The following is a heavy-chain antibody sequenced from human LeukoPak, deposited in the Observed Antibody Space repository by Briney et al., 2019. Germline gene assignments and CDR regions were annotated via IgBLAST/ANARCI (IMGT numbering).Heavy chain of an antibody. CDR1: GFTFSGYD. J-gene: IGHJ4*02. CDR2: IGAAGDT. V-gene: IGHV3-13*01. D-gene: IGHD2-8*02. Sequence: GGSLRLSCAASGFTFSGYDMHWVRQAAGKGLEWVSTIGAAGDTYYLDSVKGRFTISRENAKNSLYLQLNSLQAGDTAVYYCIRAQPWSNLDYWGQGTLVTVSS. CDR3: IRAQPWSNLDY.